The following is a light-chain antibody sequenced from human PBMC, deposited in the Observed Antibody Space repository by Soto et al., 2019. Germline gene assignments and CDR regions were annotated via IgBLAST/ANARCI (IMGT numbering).Light chain of an antibody. CDR1: SSDVGGYNY. J-gene: IGLJ2*01. CDR2: EVS. Sequence: QSALTQPASVSGSPGQSITISCTGTSSDVGGYNYVSWYQHHPGKAPKLMIYEVSNRPSGVSNRFSGSKSGNTASLTISGLLAEDEADYYCSSYTSSNTPVVFGGGTKLTVL. V-gene: IGLV2-14*01. CDR3: SSYTSSNTPVV.